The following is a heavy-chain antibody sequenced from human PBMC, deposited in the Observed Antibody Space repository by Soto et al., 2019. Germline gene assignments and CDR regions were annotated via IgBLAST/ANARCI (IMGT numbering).Heavy chain of an antibody. CDR2: IWYDGSNK. V-gene: IGHV3-33*01. CDR3: ATTVTPSYYYYYYMDV. CDR1: GFTFSSYG. J-gene: IGHJ6*03. D-gene: IGHD4-17*01. Sequence: QVQLVESGGGVVQPGRSLRLSCAASGFTFSSYGMHWVRQAPGKGLEWVAVIWYDGSNKYYADSVKGRFTISRDNSKNTLYLQMNSLRAEDTAVYYCATTVTPSYYYYYYMDVWGKGTTVTVSS.